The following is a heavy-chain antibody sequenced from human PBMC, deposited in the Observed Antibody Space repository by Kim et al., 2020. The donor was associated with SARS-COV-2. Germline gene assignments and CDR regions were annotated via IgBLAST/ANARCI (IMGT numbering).Heavy chain of an antibody. CDR2: IIVSGTTI. CDR1: GFTFSSYE. V-gene: IGHV3-48*03. J-gene: IGHJ4*02. CDR3: ARGPNYSPFYY. D-gene: IGHD4-4*01. Sequence: GGSLRLSCAASGFTFSSYEMNWVRQAPGKGLEWVSYIIVSGTTIYYEDSVRGRFTISRDNDKNSLYLQMNSLRAEDTAVYYCARGPNYSPFYYWGQGTLVTVSA.